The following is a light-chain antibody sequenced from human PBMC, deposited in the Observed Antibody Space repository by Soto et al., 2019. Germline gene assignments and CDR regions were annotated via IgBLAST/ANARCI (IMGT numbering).Light chain of an antibody. J-gene: IGLJ1*01. CDR3: QVWESGSGV. Sequence: SYELTQPPSVSVAPGQTARITCGGNNIGGKSVHWYQQKPGQAPVLVVYDDSDRPSGIPERFSGSNSVNTATLTISRVAAGDEADYYCQVWESGSGVFGTGTKVTAL. CDR2: DDS. CDR1: NIGGKS. V-gene: IGLV3-21*02.